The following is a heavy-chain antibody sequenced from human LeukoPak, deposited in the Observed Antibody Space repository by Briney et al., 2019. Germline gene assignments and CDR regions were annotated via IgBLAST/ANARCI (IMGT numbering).Heavy chain of an antibody. J-gene: IGHJ4*02. D-gene: IGHD5-12*01. CDR2: IWYHGNEI. CDR3: VRGSGGNGYGYWGDN. V-gene: IGHV3-33*01. Sequence: PGGSLRLSCAASGFTFSTFGMHWVRKAPGRGLEWVAVIWYHGNEIHYVDSVKGRFTISRDNFRNTLYLQMNSLRAEDSAVYYCVRGSGGNGYGYWGDNWGQGTLVIVSS. CDR1: GFTFSTFG.